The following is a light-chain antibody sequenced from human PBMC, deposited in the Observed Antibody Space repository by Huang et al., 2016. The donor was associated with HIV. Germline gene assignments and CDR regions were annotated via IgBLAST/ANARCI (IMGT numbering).Light chain of an antibody. V-gene: IGKV1-39*01. CDR3: QESHTAPWT. CDR2: AAS. J-gene: IGKJ1*01. Sequence: DIQMTQSPSSLSASVGDRVTITCRASQGIKNYLNWYKQKAGKAPKLLIYAASSLQSGVPSRFSGSGFGTDFTLTISSLQPEDFATYYCQESHTAPWTFGQGTKVDIK. CDR1: QGIKNY.